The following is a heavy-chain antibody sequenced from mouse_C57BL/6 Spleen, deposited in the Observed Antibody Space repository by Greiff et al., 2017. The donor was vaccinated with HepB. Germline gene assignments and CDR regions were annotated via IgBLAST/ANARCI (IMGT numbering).Heavy chain of an antibody. CDR1: GYAFSSSW. J-gene: IGHJ1*03. CDR3: ARSFTTVVAEDWYFDV. V-gene: IGHV1-82*01. CDR2: IYPGDGDT. D-gene: IGHD1-1*01. Sequence: QVQLQQSGPELVKPGASVKISCKASGYAFSSSWMNWVKQRPGKGLEWIGRIYPGDGDTNYNGKFKGKATLTADKSSSTAYMQLSSLTSEDSAVYFCARSFTTVVAEDWYFDVWGTGTTVTVSS.